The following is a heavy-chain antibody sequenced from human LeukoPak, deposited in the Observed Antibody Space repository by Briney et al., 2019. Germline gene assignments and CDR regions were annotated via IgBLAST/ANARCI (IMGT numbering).Heavy chain of an antibody. D-gene: IGHD2-2*01. CDR2: INSDGSST. Sequence: GGSLRLFCAASGFTFSSYWMHWVRQAPGKGLVWVSRINSDGSSTTYADSVKGRFTISRDNAKNTLYLQMNSLRAEDTAVYYCARPIGYCSSPSCWKPFDSWGQGTLVTVSS. CDR1: GFTFSSYW. V-gene: IGHV3-74*01. CDR3: ARPIGYCSSPSCWKPFDS. J-gene: IGHJ4*02.